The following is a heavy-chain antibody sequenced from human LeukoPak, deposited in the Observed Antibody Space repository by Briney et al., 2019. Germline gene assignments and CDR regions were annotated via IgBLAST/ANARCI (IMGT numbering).Heavy chain of an antibody. Sequence: ASVKVSCKASGYTFTSYDINWVRQATGQGLEWMGWMNPNSGNTGYAQKFQGRVTMTRNTSISTASMELSSLRSEDTAVYYCARVWSVRAAAGPVRFWGQGTLVTVSS. D-gene: IGHD6-13*01. CDR1: GYTFTSYD. CDR2: MNPNSGNT. J-gene: IGHJ4*02. V-gene: IGHV1-8*01. CDR3: ARVWSVRAAAGPVRF.